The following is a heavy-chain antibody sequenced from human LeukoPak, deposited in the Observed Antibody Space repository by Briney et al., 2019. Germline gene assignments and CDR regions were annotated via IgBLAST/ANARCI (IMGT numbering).Heavy chain of an antibody. D-gene: IGHD5-12*01. CDR1: GFDFSGYW. V-gene: IGHV3-7*01. CDR3: VRGGRATFDA. CDR2: MNHEGSET. Sequence: PGGSLRLSCAVSGFDFSGYWMTWVRQAPGKGLEWVATMNHEGSETYYLHSVKCRFTISRDNAENSLYLLMNGLRPEDMALYYCVRGGRATFDAWGQGTLVTVSS. J-gene: IGHJ4*02.